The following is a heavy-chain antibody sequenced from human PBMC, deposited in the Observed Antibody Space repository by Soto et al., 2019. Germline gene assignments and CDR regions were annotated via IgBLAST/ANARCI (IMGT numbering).Heavy chain of an antibody. Sequence: QVQLVESGGGVVQPGRSLRLSCAASGFTFSSYAMHWVRQAPGKGLEWVAVISYDGSNKYYADSVKGRFTISRDNSKNTLYLQMNSLRAEDTAVYYCARDGGPSSSWYVLYYYYYGMDVWGQGTTVTVSS. J-gene: IGHJ6*02. CDR2: ISYDGSNK. CDR3: ARDGGPSSSWYVLYYYYYGMDV. D-gene: IGHD6-13*01. V-gene: IGHV3-30-3*01. CDR1: GFTFSSYA.